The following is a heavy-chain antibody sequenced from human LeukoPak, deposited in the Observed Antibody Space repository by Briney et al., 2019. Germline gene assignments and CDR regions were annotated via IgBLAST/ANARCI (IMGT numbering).Heavy chain of an antibody. CDR1: GFTFSSYA. J-gene: IGHJ4*02. CDR2: ISYDGSNK. Sequence: GGSLRLSCAASGFTFSSYAMHWVRQAPGKGLEWVAVISYDGSNKYYVDSVKGRFTISRDNSKNTLYLQMNSLRAEDTAVYYCFSPGGGDCSGGSCYRRWVDYWGQGTLVTVSS. CDR3: FSPGGGDCSGGSCYRRWVDY. V-gene: IGHV3-30*01. D-gene: IGHD2-15*01.